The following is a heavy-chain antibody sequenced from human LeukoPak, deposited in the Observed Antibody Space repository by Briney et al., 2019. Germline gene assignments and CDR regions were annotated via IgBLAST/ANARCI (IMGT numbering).Heavy chain of an antibody. CDR1: GGTFSSYA. CDR2: IIPIFGTA. J-gene: IGHJ4*02. CDR3: ARVVAVALRAFDY. V-gene: IGHV1-69*05. Sequence: ASVKVSCKASGGTFSSYAISWVRQAPGQGLEWMGGIIPIFGTANYAQKLQGRVTMTTDTSTSTAYTELRSLRSDDTAVYYCARVVAVALRAFDYWGQGTLVTVSS. D-gene: IGHD6-19*01.